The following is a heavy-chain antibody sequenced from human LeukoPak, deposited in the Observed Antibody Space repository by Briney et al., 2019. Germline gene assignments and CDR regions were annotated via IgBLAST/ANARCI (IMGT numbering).Heavy chain of an antibody. D-gene: IGHD3-10*01. CDR3: AKGSYGSGSFDNLGFDY. Sequence: PGGSLRLSCAASGFTFSRFAMSWVRQAPGKGLEWVSDIIDNGRTTYYADSAKGRFTISRDNSKNTLYLQMNSLRAEDTAVYYCAKGSYGSGSFDNLGFDYWGLGTLVTVSS. J-gene: IGHJ4*02. CDR1: GFTFSRFA. CDR2: IIDNGRTT. V-gene: IGHV3-23*01.